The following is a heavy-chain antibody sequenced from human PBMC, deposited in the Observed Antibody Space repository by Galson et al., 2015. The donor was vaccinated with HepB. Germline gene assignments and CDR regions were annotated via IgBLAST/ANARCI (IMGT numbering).Heavy chain of an antibody. CDR2: ISYDGSNK. V-gene: IGHV3-30*18. D-gene: IGHD1-7*01. J-gene: IGHJ6*02. Sequence: SLRLSCAASGFTFSSYGMHWVRQAPGKGLEWVAVISYDGSNKYYADSVKGRFTISRDNSKNTLYLQMNSLRAEDTAVYYCAKEGVETGTPSPWHVDYYYYGMDVWGQGTTVTVSS. CDR3: AKEGVETGTPSPWHVDYYYYGMDV. CDR1: GFTFSSYG.